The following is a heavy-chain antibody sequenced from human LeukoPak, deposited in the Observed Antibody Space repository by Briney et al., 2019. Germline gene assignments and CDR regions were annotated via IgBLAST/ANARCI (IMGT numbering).Heavy chain of an antibody. V-gene: IGHV4-59*01. CDR2: IYYSGST. CDR1: GGSISSYY. Sequence: SETLSLTCTGSGGSISSYYWSWIRQPPGKGLEWIGYIYYSGSTNYNPSLKSRVTISVDTSKNQFSLKLSSVTAADTAVYYCARASSSIHYYYGMDVWAKGPQSPSP. D-gene: IGHD6-6*01. CDR3: ARASSSIHYYYGMDV. J-gene: IGHJ6*02.